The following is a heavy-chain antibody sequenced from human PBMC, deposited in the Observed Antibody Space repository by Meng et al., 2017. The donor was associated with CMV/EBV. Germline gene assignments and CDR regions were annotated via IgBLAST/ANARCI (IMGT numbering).Heavy chain of an antibody. D-gene: IGHD3-10*01. Sequence: QVPRLQCGGEVKKPGASVKVSCKASGYTFTSYGISWVRQAPGQGLEWMGWISAYNGNTNYAQKLQGRVTMTTDTSTSTAYMELRSLRSDDTAVYYCARDPLFGGGGRFDLWGRGTLVTVSS. CDR1: GYTFTSYG. CDR2: ISAYNGNT. CDR3: ARDPLFGGGGRFDL. V-gene: IGHV1-18*01. J-gene: IGHJ2*01.